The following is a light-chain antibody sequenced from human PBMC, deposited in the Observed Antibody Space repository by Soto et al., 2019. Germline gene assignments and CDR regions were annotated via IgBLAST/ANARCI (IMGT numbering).Light chain of an antibody. V-gene: IGKV1-5*01. CDR3: QQYYSYPLT. J-gene: IGKJ4*01. CDR2: DVS. CDR1: QTINNR. Sequence: DIQMTQSPSTLSASVGDRVTIPCRASQTINNRLAWYQQKPGKAPKLLIYDVSTLQSGVPSRFSGSGSGTDFTLTISCLQSEDFATYYCQQYYSYPLTFGGGTKVDIK.